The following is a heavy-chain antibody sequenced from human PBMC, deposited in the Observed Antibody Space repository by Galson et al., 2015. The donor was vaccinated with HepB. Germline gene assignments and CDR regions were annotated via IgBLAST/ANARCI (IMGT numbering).Heavy chain of an antibody. CDR3: AEDLNWGGDH. Sequence: SLRLSCAASGFTFSNYAMTWVRQAPGKGLEWVSSITGSGGRTEYADSVKGRFSVSRDNSKSMLYLQMSSLRAEDTAVYFCAEDLNWGGDHWGQGTLVTVSS. V-gene: IGHV3-23*01. D-gene: IGHD7-27*01. CDR1: GFTFSNYA. CDR2: ITGSGGRT. J-gene: IGHJ5*02.